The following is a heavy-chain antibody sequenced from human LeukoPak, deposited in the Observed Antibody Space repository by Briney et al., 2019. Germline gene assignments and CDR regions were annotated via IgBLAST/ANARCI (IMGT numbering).Heavy chain of an antibody. CDR1: GLTPSSCA. CDR2: ISGSGDST. V-gene: IGHV3-23*01. D-gene: IGHD6-19*01. CDR3: AARPTSAAVAPSDF. J-gene: IGHJ4*02. Sequence: GGSLRLSCAASGLTPSSCAMSWVRQAPGKGLEWVSAISGSGDSTYYADSVKGRFTISRDNSKSMLYLQMNSLRAEDTATYYCAARPTSAAVAPSDFWGQGTLVTVSS.